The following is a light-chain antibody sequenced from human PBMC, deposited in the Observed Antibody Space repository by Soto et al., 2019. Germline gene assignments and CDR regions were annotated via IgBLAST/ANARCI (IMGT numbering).Light chain of an antibody. J-gene: IGLJ3*02. V-gene: IGLV1-40*01. CDR1: SSNIGAGYD. CDR3: QSFDSSPSAWV. Sequence: QLVLTQPPSVSGAPGQRVTVSCTGISSNIGAGYDVHWYQQLPGTAPKLLIYGNNNRPSGVPDRFSGSKSGTSASLAITGLQAEDEADYFCQSFDSSPSAWVFGGGTQLTVL. CDR2: GNN.